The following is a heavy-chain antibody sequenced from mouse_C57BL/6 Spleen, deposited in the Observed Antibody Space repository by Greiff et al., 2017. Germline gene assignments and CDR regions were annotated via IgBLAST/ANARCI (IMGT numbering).Heavy chain of an antibody. J-gene: IGHJ4*01. D-gene: IGHD3-2*02. CDR2: IDPSDSYT. V-gene: IGHV1-69*01. CDR1: GYTFTSYW. CDR3: ARAGGQLRLYYYAMDY. Sequence: QVQLQQPGAELVMPGASVKLSCKASGYTFTSYWMHWVKQRPGQGLEWIGEIDPSDSYTNYNQKFKGKSTLTVDKSSSTAYMQLSSLTSEDSAVYYCARAGGQLRLYYYAMDYWGQGTSVTVSS.